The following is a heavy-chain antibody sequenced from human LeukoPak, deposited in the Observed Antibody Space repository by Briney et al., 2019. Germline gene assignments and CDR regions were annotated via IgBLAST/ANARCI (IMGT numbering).Heavy chain of an antibody. V-gene: IGHV3-11*01. CDR3: ARDYCSGTSCYGKFYFDY. D-gene: IGHD2-2*01. J-gene: IGHJ4*02. CDR2: ISSNGNTI. CDR1: GFTFSDYY. Sequence: KPGGSLRLSCAASGFTFSDYYISWIRQAPGKGLEWDSYISSNGNTIYYADSVKGRFTISRDNAKNSLYLQMNSLRAEDTAVYYCARDYCSGTSCYGKFYFDYWGQGTLVTVSS.